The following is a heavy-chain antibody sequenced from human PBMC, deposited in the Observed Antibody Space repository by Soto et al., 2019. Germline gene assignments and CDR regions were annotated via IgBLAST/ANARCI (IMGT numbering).Heavy chain of an antibody. CDR1: GFTFSSYG. J-gene: IGHJ6*02. D-gene: IGHD3-22*01. CDR2: ISYDGSNK. CDR3: AKCYDSSGYYYVYYYYYYGMDV. Sequence: QVQLVESGGGVVQPGRSLRLSCAASGFTFSSYGMHWVRQAPGKGLDWVAVISYDGSNKYYADSVKGRFTISRDNSKNTLYLQMNSLRAEDTAVYYCAKCYDSSGYYYVYYYYYYGMDVWGQGTTVTVSS. V-gene: IGHV3-30*18.